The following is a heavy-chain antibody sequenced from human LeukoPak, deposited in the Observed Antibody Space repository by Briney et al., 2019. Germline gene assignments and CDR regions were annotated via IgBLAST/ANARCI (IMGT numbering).Heavy chain of an antibody. CDR3: ARVNLDRDSSGFAFDY. Sequence: SVKVSCKASGGTFSSYAISWVRQAPGQRLEWMGGIIPIFGTANYAQKFQGRVTITTDESTSTAYMELSSPRSEDTAVYYCARVNLDRDSSGFAFDYWGQGTLVTVSS. CDR1: GGTFSSYA. D-gene: IGHD3-22*01. CDR2: IIPIFGTA. V-gene: IGHV1-69*05. J-gene: IGHJ4*02.